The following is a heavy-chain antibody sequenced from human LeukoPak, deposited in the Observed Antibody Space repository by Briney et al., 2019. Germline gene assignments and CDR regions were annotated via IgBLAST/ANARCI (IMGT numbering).Heavy chain of an antibody. D-gene: IGHD1-26*01. Sequence: ASVKVSCNASGYTFNRYGMNWVRQAPGQGLEWMGWINTNTGNPTYAQGFTGRFVFSLDTSVSTAYLQINSLKAEDTAVYYCARDSISGSYVHYDNWGQGTLVTVSS. J-gene: IGHJ4*02. CDR2: INTNTGNP. CDR3: ARDSISGSYVHYDN. CDR1: GYTFNRYG. V-gene: IGHV7-4-1*02.